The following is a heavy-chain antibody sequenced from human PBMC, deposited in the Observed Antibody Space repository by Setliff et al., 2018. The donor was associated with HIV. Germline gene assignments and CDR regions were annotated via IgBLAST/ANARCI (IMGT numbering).Heavy chain of an antibody. J-gene: IGHJ4*02. CDR1: GLDIGDYW. V-gene: IGHV3-7*03. Sequence: GGSLRLSCVAAGLDIGDYWMTGVRQAPGKGLEWVANINPDGNERYYMESVQGRFTISRDNIQNSLLLQMNSLTADDAAVYYCARVRTSTGAQYWGQGTLVTVSS. D-gene: IGHD1-1*01. CDR3: ARVRTSTGAQY. CDR2: INPDGNER.